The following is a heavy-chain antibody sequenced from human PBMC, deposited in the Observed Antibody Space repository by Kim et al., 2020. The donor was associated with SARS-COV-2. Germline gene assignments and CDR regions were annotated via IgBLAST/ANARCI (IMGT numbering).Heavy chain of an antibody. CDR2: IYPGDSDT. Sequence: GESLKISCKGSGYSFTSYWIGWVRQMPGKGLEWMGIIYPGDSDTRYSPFFQGQVTISADKSISTAYLQWSSLKASDTAMYYCARHGLGSSGWYEGGDYWGQGTLVTVSS. CDR3: ARHGLGSSGWYEGGDY. CDR1: GYSFTSYW. J-gene: IGHJ4*02. D-gene: IGHD6-19*01. V-gene: IGHV5-51*01.